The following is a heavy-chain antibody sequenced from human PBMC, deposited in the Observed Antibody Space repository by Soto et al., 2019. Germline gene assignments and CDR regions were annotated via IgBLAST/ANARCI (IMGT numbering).Heavy chain of an antibody. V-gene: IGHV4-59*01. Sequence: ASETLSLTCTVSGGSFRSYYWSWIRQPPGKGLEWIGYIYNSGSTNYNPSLKSRVTISVDTSKNQFSLKLSSVTAADTAVYYCASGSKRGGWPFFDYWGQGALVTVSS. CDR3: ASGSKRGGWPFFDY. CDR2: IYNSGST. CDR1: GGSFRSYY. J-gene: IGHJ4*02. D-gene: IGHD6-19*01.